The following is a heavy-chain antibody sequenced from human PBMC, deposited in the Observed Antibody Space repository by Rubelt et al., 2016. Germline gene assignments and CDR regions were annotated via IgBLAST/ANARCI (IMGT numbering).Heavy chain of an antibody. CDR3: ARTYYYDSSGYLDPLYYFDY. J-gene: IGHJ4*02. Sequence: PSLKSRVTISVDKSKNQFSLKLSSVTAADTAVYYCARTYYYDSSGYLDPLYYFDYWGQGTLVTVSS. D-gene: IGHD3-22*01. V-gene: IGHV4-4*02.